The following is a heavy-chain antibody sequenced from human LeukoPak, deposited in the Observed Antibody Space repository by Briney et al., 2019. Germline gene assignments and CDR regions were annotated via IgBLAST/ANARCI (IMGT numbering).Heavy chain of an antibody. D-gene: IGHD4-17*01. V-gene: IGHV4-59*12. Sequence: SETLSLTCTVSGGSISSYYWSWIRQPPGKGLEWIGYIYYSGSTNYNPSLKSRVAMSLDSSKTQFSLKLSSVTAADTAIYYCARDSGTTGEVRFDPWGQGILVTVSA. J-gene: IGHJ5*02. CDR2: IYYSGST. CDR1: GGSISSYY. CDR3: ARDSGTTGEVRFDP.